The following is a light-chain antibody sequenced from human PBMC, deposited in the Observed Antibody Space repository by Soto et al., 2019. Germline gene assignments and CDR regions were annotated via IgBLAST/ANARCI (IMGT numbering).Light chain of an antibody. Sequence: DIQLTQSPSSLSASVGDKVTITCRASQTISTYLHWYQQTPGKAPKLLIYDASRLQSGVPSRFSGSGSGTEFTLTINSLQPEDLATYYCQQSYSMPLFTFGPGTKVDNK. J-gene: IGKJ3*01. CDR3: QQSYSMPLFT. V-gene: IGKV1-39*01. CDR1: QTISTY. CDR2: DAS.